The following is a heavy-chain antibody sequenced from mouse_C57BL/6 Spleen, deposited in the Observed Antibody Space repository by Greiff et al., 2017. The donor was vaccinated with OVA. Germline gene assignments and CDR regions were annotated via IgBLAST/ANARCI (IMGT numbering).Heavy chain of an antibody. CDR3: ARRIYGENWFAY. Sequence: QVQLQQSGAELVKPGASVKMSCKASGYTFTSYWITWVKQRPGQGLEWIGDIYPGSGSTNYNEKFKSKATLTVDTSSSTAYMQLSSLTSEDSAVYYCARRIYGENWFAYWGQGTLVTVSA. J-gene: IGHJ3*01. D-gene: IGHD1-1*01. CDR2: IYPGSGST. CDR1: GYTFTSYW. V-gene: IGHV1-55*01.